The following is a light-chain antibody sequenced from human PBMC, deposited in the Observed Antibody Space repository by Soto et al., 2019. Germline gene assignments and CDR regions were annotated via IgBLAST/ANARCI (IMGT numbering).Light chain of an antibody. CDR2: NNN. V-gene: IGLV1-40*01. CDR1: SSNIGAGYD. CDR3: QSYDSSLSGSYV. J-gene: IGLJ1*01. Sequence: QSVLTQQPSVSGAPGQRDTISCTGSSSNIGAGYDVHWYQRLPGTAPKVLIYNNNNRPSGVPDRFSGSKSGTSASLAITGLQAEDEADYHCQSYDSSLSGSYVFGTGTKVTVL.